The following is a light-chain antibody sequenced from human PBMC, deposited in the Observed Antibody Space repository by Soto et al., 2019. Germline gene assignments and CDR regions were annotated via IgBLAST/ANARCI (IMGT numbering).Light chain of an antibody. Sequence: EIVMKQSPATLSVTTGERATLSCRASQSVSSTLACYQQTPGQAPRLLIYGASTRATGIPARFSGSGSGTEFTLTISSLQSEDFAVYYCHQYDNWPPWTFGQGTKVDI. V-gene: IGKV3D-15*01. J-gene: IGKJ1*01. CDR1: QSVSST. CDR2: GAS. CDR3: HQYDNWPPWT.